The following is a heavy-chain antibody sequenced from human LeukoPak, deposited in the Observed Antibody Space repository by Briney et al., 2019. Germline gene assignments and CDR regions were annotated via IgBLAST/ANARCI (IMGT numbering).Heavy chain of an antibody. J-gene: IGHJ4*02. CDR2: ISYDGSNE. Sequence: GRSLRLSCAASGFTFSSYAMHWVRQAPGKGLEWVGAISYDGSNEYYADSVKGRFTISRDNSKNTLYLQMNSLRAEDTAVYYCARAGSSWYQDYFFDYWGQGTLVTVSS. D-gene: IGHD6-13*01. V-gene: IGHV3-30*04. CDR3: ARAGSSWYQDYFFDY. CDR1: GFTFSSYA.